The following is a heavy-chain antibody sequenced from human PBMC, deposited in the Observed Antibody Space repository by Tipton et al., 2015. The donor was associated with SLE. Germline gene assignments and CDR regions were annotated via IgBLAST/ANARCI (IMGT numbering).Heavy chain of an antibody. CDR3: ARGIRAAAGTWDDAFDI. CDR2: MNPNSGNT. J-gene: IGHJ3*02. CDR1: GYTFTSYD. V-gene: IGHV1-8*01. Sequence: QVQLVQSGAEVKKPGASVKVSCKASGYTFTSYDINWVRQATGQGLEWMGWMNPNSGNTGYAQKFQGRVTMTRNTSISTAYMELSSLRSEDTAVYYCARGIRAAAGTWDDAFDIWGQGTMVTVSS. D-gene: IGHD6-13*01.